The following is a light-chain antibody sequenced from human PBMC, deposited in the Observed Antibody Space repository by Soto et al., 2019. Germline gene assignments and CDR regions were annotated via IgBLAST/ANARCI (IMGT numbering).Light chain of an antibody. Sequence: DIQMTQSPSSLSASVGDRVTIPCRASQSISSYLNWYQHKPGKAPKVLIYAATSLQSGVPSRFSGSCAGTEFTLTISSLQPEDFATYYCQQSYSTPHTFGGGTKVEIK. CDR1: QSISSY. J-gene: IGKJ4*01. CDR2: AAT. CDR3: QQSYSTPHT. V-gene: IGKV1-39*01.